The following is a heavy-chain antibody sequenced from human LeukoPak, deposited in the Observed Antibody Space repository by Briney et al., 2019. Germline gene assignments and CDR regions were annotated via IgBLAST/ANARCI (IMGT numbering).Heavy chain of an antibody. V-gene: IGHV4-34*01. CDR2: INHSGST. J-gene: IGHJ5*02. CDR1: GGSFSGYY. Sequence: SETLSLTCAVYGGSFSGYYWSWIRQPPGKGLEWIGEINHSGSTNYNPSLKRQVTISVDTSKNQFSLKLSSVTAADTAVYYCARGKVVVAAALKWFDPWGQGTLVTVSS. CDR3: ARGKVVVAAALKWFDP. D-gene: IGHD2-15*01.